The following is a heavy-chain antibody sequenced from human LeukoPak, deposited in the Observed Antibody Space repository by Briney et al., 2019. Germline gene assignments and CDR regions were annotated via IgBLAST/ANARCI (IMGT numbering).Heavy chain of an antibody. V-gene: IGHV3-11*06. D-gene: IGHD6-13*01. Sequence: GGSLRLSCAASGFTFSDYYMSWIRQAPGKGLEWVSYISGTSSYTTYADSVKGRFTISRDNAKNSLYLQTNSLRGEDTAVYYCARLGSIAAAGTPDYWGQGTLVTVSS. J-gene: IGHJ4*02. CDR3: ARLGSIAAAGTPDY. CDR2: ISGTSSYT. CDR1: GFTFSDYY.